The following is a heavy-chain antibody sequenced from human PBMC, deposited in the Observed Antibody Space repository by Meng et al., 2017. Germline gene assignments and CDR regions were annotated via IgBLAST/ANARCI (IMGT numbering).Heavy chain of an antibody. D-gene: IGHD6-19*01. CDR3: ARMRSIAVAGTYYYYYGMDV. Sequence: GGPLRLSCAASGFTFSSYEMNWVRQAPGKGLEWVSYISSSGSTIYYADSVKGRFTISRDNAKNSLYLQMNSLRAEDTAVYYCARMRSIAVAGTYYYYYGMDVWGQGTTVTVSS. CDR2: ISSSGSTI. J-gene: IGHJ6*02. V-gene: IGHV3-48*03. CDR1: GFTFSSYE.